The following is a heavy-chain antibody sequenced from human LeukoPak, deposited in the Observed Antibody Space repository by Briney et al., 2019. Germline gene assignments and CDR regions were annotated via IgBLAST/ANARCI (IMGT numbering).Heavy chain of an antibody. CDR2: IRYDGSNK. CDR3: ANLSPSSEYYYDSSGF. V-gene: IGHV3-30*02. Sequence: GGSLRLSCAASGFTFSNYGMHWVRQAPGKGLEWVAFIRYDGSNKYYADSVKGRFTISRDNSKNTLYLQMNSLRAEDTAVYYCANLSPSSEYYYDSSGFWGQETMVTVSS. D-gene: IGHD3-22*01. J-gene: IGHJ3*01. CDR1: GFTFSNYG.